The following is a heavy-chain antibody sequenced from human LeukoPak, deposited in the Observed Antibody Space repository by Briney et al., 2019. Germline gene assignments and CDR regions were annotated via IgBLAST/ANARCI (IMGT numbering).Heavy chain of an antibody. CDR2: INHSGST. CDR3: ARGDQASDI. CDR1: GGSISSGSYY. Sequence: PSETLSLTCTVSGGSISSGSYYWNWIRQPPGKGLEWFGEINHSGSTNYNPPLKRRVTISVDTSKNQFSLKLSSVTAADTAVYYCARGDQASDIWGQGTMVTVSS. J-gene: IGHJ3*02. V-gene: IGHV4-39*07.